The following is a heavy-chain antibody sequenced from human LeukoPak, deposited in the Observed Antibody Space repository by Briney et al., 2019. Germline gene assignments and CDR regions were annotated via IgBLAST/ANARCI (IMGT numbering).Heavy chain of an antibody. Sequence: GGSLRLSCAASGGTVSDNYMNWARQAPGKGLEWVASINHNGNVNYYVDSVKGRFTISRDNAKNSLYLQMSNLRAEDTAVYFCARGGGLDVWGQGATVTVSS. J-gene: IGHJ6*02. D-gene: IGHD3-16*01. CDR1: GGTVSDNY. CDR3: ARGGGLDV. V-gene: IGHV3-7*03. CDR2: INHNGNVN.